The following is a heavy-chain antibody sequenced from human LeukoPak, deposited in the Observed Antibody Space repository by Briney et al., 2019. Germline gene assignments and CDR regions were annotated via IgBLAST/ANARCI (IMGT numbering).Heavy chain of an antibody. J-gene: IGHJ5*02. V-gene: IGHV3-7*01. CDR1: GFTFTTYW. CDR2: IKQDGSEQ. D-gene: IGHD5-18*01. CDR3: ARRKNVYRPWIQLWLNWFDP. Sequence: GGSLRLSCAASGFTFTTYWMGWVRQAPGKGLEWVANIKQDGSEQYYVDSVKGRFTISRDNAKNSLSLQMNSLRAEDTAVYYCARRKNVYRPWIQLWLNWFDPWGQGTLVTVSS.